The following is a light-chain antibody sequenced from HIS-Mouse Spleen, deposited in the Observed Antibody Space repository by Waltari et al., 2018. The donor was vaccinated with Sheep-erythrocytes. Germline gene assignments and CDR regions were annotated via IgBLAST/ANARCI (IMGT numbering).Light chain of an antibody. CDR3: LQDYNYPYT. CDR1: QSVSSY. CDR2: DAS. V-gene: IGKV3-11*01. J-gene: IGKJ2*01. Sequence: IVLTQSPATLSLSPGERATLSCRASQSVSSYLAWYQQKPGQAPRLLIYDASNRATGIPARFSGSGSGTDFTLTISSLQPEDFATYYCLQDYNYPYTFGQGTKLEIK.